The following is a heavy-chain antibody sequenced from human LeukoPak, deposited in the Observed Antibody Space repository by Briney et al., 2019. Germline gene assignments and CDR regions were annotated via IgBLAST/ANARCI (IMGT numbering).Heavy chain of an antibody. CDR1: GYSFTNYW. CDR3: AGSRSIYHLDY. D-gene: IGHD5/OR15-5a*01. Sequence: GESLKISCKGSGYSFTNYWIGWVRQMPGKGLEWMGIIYPGDSDTRYSPSFQGQVTISADRSISTAYLQWSSLKASDTAMYYCAGSRSIYHLDYWGQGTLVTVSS. CDR2: IYPGDSDT. J-gene: IGHJ4*02. V-gene: IGHV5-51*01.